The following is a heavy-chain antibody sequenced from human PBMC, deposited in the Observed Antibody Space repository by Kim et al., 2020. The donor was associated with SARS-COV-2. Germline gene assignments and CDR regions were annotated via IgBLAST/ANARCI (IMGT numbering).Heavy chain of an antibody. CDR3: ARDLAPLASASKYYYGMYV. J-gene: IGHJ6*02. D-gene: IGHD3-10*01. V-gene: IGHV3-30*01. Sequence: RATISRDNSKNTLYLQMNSLRAEDTAVYYCARDLAPLASASKYYYGMYVWGQGTTVTVSS.